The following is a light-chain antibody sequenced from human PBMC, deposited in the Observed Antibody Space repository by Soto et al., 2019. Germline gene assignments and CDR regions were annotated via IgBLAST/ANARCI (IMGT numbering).Light chain of an antibody. J-gene: IGLJ3*02. V-gene: IGLV2-8*01. CDR1: SSDVGAYKY. CDR3: TSYVGSNIWV. CDR2: EVS. Sequence: QSALTQPPSASGSPGQSVTISCTGTSSDVGAYKYVSWYQQYPGKVPKLMIYEVSKRPSGVPYRFSASKSGNTASLTVSGLQAEDEANYYSTSYVGSNIWVFGGGTKLTVL.